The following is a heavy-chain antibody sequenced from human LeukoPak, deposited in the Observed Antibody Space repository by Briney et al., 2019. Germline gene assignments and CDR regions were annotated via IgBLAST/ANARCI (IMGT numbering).Heavy chain of an antibody. CDR3: ARASTYDIFSSGPFDY. Sequence: SETLSLTCTASGGSISSYYWSWIRQPPGKGLEWIGYIYYSGSTNYNPSLKSRVTISVDTSKNQFSLKLSSVTAADTAVYYCARASTYDIFSSGPFDYWGQGTLVTVSS. D-gene: IGHD3-9*01. CDR2: IYYSGST. V-gene: IGHV4-59*01. CDR1: GGSISSYY. J-gene: IGHJ4*02.